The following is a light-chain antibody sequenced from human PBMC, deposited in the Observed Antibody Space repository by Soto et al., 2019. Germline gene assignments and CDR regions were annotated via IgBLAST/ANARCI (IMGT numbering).Light chain of an antibody. CDR3: QQFDNLPLT. J-gene: IGKJ4*01. CDR1: QDISNS. Sequence: DIQMTQSPSSLSASIGDRVTITCQASQDISNSLNWYQQQPGKAPKLLICDASTLQTGVPSRFSGSGSRTDFTFAISSLQPEDIATYYCQQFDNLPLTFGGGTKVEIK. CDR2: DAS. V-gene: IGKV1-33*01.